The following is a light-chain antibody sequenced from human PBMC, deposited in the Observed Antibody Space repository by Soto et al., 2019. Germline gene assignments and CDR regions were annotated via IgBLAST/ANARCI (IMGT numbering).Light chain of an antibody. CDR3: XXXXXXXWT. Sequence: DIPMTQSPSTLSASVGDRVTITCRASQSISLWVAWYQQKPGRAPNLLIYKTSSLETGVPSRFSGSGSGTEFTLNLSGLQXXXXXXXXXXXXXXXXWTFGQGTKVEVK. V-gene: IGKV1-5*03. CDR2: KTS. CDR1: QSISLW. J-gene: IGKJ1*01.